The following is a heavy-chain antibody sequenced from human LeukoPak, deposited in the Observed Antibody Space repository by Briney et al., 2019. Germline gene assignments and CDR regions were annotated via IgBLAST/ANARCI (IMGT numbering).Heavy chain of an antibody. J-gene: IGHJ4*02. CDR1: EFTFSSYN. CDR2: ISSSSKYI. V-gene: IGHV3-21*01. CDR3: AREPFWSGYFANLHFDY. D-gene: IGHD3-3*01. Sequence: PGGSLRLSCVGSEFTFSSYNMNWVRQAPGKGLEWVSSISSSSKYIYYADSVKGRFTVSRDNAKNSLYLHMNNLRAEDTAVYYCAREPFWSGYFANLHFDYWGQGTLVTVSS.